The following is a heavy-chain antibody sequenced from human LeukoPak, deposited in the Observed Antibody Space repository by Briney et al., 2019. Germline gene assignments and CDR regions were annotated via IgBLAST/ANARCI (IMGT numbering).Heavy chain of an antibody. J-gene: IGHJ4*02. CDR1: GFTFSSYA. CDR3: AKDYGCSS. Sequence: PGRSLRLSCAASGFTFSSYAMHWVRQAPGKGLEWVAVISYDGSNKYYADSVKGRFTISRDNSKNTLYLQMNSLRAEDSAVYYCAKDYGCSSWGQGALVTVSS. D-gene: IGHD6-6*01. CDR2: ISYDGSNK. V-gene: IGHV3-30-3*01.